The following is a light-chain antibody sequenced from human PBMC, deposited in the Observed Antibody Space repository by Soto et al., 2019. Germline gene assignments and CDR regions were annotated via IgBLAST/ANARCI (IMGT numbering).Light chain of an antibody. CDR2: ENN. Sequence: QSVLTQPPSVSEAPGQRGTLSCTGSSSNIGAGYEAHWYQQVPGTAPKLLIYENNNRPSGVPYRFSGSKSGTSASLAITGLQSEDEGEYYCQSYDSSLSGYVFVTGTKLTVL. CDR1: SSNIGAGYE. J-gene: IGLJ1*01. CDR3: QSYDSSLSGYV. V-gene: IGLV1-40*01.